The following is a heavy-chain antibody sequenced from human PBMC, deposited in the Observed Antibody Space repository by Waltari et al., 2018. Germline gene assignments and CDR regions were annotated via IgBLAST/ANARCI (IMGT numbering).Heavy chain of an antibody. CDR2: IYYSGST. V-gene: IGHV4-4*07. D-gene: IGHD3-10*01. Sequence: QVQLQESGPGLVKPSETLSLTCTVSGGSISSYYWSWIRQPAGKGLEWIGRIYYSGSTYYNPSLKSRVTISGDTSKNQFSLKLSSVTAADTAVYYCARIPEVQGAVNAFDIWGQGTMVTVSS. CDR1: GGSISSYY. J-gene: IGHJ3*02. CDR3: ARIPEVQGAVNAFDI.